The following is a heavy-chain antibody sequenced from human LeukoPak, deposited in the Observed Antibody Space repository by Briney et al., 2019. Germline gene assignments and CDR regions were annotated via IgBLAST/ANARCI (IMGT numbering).Heavy chain of an antibody. CDR3: VGGDSELAY. D-gene: IGHD2-21*02. V-gene: IGHV3-7*04. J-gene: IGHJ4*02. CDR1: GFTFKKYW. Sequence: GESLRLSCAASGFTFKKYWMNWVRQVPGKGLECLANIKEDGSETYYADSVKGRFTISRDNSKNTLYLQMNSLRAEDTAVYYCVGGDSELAYWGQGTLVTVSS. CDR2: IKEDGSET.